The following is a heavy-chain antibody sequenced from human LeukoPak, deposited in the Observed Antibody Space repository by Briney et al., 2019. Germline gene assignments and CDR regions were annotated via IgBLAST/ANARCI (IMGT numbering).Heavy chain of an antibody. CDR3: MSASYSSGYSYSEATDY. CDR2: INWNGGSA. D-gene: IGHD3-22*01. V-gene: IGHV3-20*04. J-gene: IGHJ4*02. Sequence: SGGSLRLSCAASGFTFNDYGMSWVRQAPGKGLEWGAGINWNGGSAYYADSVKVRFTISRDNAKNSLSLQMNSLSVEHTAIFSCMSASYSSGYSYSEATDYRDRGTLVTVSS. CDR1: GFTFNDYG.